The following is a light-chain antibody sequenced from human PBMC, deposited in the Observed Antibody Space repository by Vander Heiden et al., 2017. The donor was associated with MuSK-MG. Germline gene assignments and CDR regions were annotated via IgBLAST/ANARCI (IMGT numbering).Light chain of an antibody. CDR3: QQDGSSPRT. J-gene: IGKJ1*01. V-gene: IGKV3-20*01. CDR2: GAS. CDR1: QRVSSSY. Sequence: EIVLPQSPGTLSLSPGERATLSCRASQRVSSSYLAWYQQKPGQAPRLLIYGASSRATGIPDRFSGSGSGTDFTLTISRLEPEDFAVYYCQQDGSSPRTFGQGTKVEIK.